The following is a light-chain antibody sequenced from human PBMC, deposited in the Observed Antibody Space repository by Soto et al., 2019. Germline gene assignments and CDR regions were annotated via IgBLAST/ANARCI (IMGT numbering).Light chain of an antibody. CDR1: SSDVGGYNY. CDR3: SSYTSSSTYV. CDR2: DVS. J-gene: IGLJ1*01. V-gene: IGLV2-14*01. Sequence: QSALTQPASVSGSPGQSITISCTGTSSDVGGYNYVSWYQQHPGKAPKLMIYDVSNRPSGVSNRFSGSKSGNTASLTISGLQAEDAADYYGSSYTSSSTYVFGTGTKLTVL.